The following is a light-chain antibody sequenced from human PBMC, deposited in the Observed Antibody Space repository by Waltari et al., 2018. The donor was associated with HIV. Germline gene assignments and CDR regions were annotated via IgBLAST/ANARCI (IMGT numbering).Light chain of an antibody. Sequence: DTQLTQSPSFLSASVGDRVTMTCRASQDLSTYLAWYQQKPGQAPRLLIYAASTLQSEVPSRFSGSGSGTEFTLTISSLLPEDFATCFCQQLNNYPGFTFGPGTTVDV. CDR2: AAS. CDR1: QDLSTY. CDR3: QQLNNYPGFT. V-gene: IGKV1-9*01. J-gene: IGKJ3*01.